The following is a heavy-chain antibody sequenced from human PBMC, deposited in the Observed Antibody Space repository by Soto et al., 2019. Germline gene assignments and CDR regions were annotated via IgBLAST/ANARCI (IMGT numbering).Heavy chain of an antibody. V-gene: IGHV4-4*02. CDR1: GGSISSSNW. CDR3: ARGFAAGLGTGTTRYYYYGMDV. D-gene: IGHD1-1*01. J-gene: IGHJ6*02. Sequence: PSETLSLTCAVSGGSISSSNWWSWVRQPPGKVLEGIGEIYHSGSTKYNPSLKSRVTISVDKSKNQFSLKLSSGTAADTAGSYCARGFAAGLGTGTTRYYYYGMDVWGQGTTVTVSS. CDR2: IYHSGST.